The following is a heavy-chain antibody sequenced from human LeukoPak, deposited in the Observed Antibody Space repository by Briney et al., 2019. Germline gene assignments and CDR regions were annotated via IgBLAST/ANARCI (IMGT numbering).Heavy chain of an antibody. D-gene: IGHD2-2*01. CDR1: GGTFSSYA. V-gene: IGHV1-69*13. CDR2: IIPIFGTA. J-gene: IGHJ1*01. Sequence: SVKVSCKASGGTFSSYAISWVRQAPGQGLEWMGGIIPIFGTANYAQKFQGRVTITADESTSTAYMELSSLRSEDTAVYYCARVPPAAAGYFQHWGQGTLVTVSS. CDR3: ARVPPAAAGYFQH.